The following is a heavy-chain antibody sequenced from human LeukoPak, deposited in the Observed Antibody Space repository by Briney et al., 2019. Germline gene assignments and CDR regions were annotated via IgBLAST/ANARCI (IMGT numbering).Heavy chain of an antibody. J-gene: IGHJ4*02. CDR3: AKDRVSGSPYYHFDY. CDR2: IWYDGSNK. V-gene: IGHV3-33*06. Sequence: GGSLRLSCAASGFTFSSYGMHWVRQAPGKGLEWVAVIWYDGSNKYYADSVKGRFTISRDNSKNTLWLQVNSLTAEDTAIYYCAKDRVSGSPYYHFDYWGQGTLVTVSS. CDR1: GFTFSSYG. D-gene: IGHD1-26*01.